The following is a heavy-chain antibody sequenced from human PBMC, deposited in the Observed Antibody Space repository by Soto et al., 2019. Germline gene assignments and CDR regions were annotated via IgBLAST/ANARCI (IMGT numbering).Heavy chain of an antibody. Sequence: QVQLVQSGAEVKKPGASVKVSCKASGYTFTSYGISWVRQAPGQGLEWMGWISAYNGNTNYAQKLQGRVTMTTDTSTSTAYMELRSLRSDDTAVYYCARGGLGYCSSPSCPVYYYGMDVWGQGTTVTVSS. CDR2: ISAYNGNT. D-gene: IGHD2-2*01. J-gene: IGHJ6*02. V-gene: IGHV1-18*01. CDR3: ARGGLGYCSSPSCPVYYYGMDV. CDR1: GYTFTSYG.